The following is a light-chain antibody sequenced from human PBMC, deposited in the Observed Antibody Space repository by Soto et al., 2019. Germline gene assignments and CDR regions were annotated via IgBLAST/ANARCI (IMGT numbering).Light chain of an antibody. CDR1: SIDVDDY. CDR3: CAHVGSSTYG. V-gene: IGLV2-11*01. Sequence: QSVLTQPRSVSGSPGQSVTISCSGTSIDVDDYDSWYQQHPGKAPKVIIYDVTERPSGVPDRFSGSKSGNAASLTVSGLQAEDEADYYCCAHVGSSTYGFGSGTKVTVL. J-gene: IGLJ1*01. CDR2: DVT.